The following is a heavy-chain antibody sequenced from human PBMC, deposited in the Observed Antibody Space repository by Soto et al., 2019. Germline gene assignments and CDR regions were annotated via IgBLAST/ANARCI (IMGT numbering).Heavy chain of an antibody. CDR1: GFTFSSYG. D-gene: IGHD6-19*01. Sequence: WGSLRLSCAASGFTFSSYGMHWVRQAPGKGLEWVAVISYDGSNKYYADSVKGRFTISKDNSKNTLYLQMNSLRVEDTAVYYCAKDPPAPYSSGPMDYWGQGTLVTVSS. V-gene: IGHV3-30*18. J-gene: IGHJ4*02. CDR2: ISYDGSNK. CDR3: AKDPPAPYSSGPMDY.